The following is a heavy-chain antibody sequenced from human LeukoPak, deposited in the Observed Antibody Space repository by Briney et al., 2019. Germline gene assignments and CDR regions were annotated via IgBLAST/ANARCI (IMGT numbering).Heavy chain of an antibody. D-gene: IGHD3-10*01. Sequence: SETLSLTCTVSGDSISSGSYYWSWIRQPAGKGLEWIGRIYTSGSTNYNPSLKSRVTISVDTSKNQFSLKLSSVTAADTAVYYCARDYYYGSGSYYNPYYYYMDVWGKGTTVTISS. J-gene: IGHJ6*03. V-gene: IGHV4-61*02. CDR2: IYTSGST. CDR1: GDSISSGSYY. CDR3: ARDYYYGSGSYYNPYYYYMDV.